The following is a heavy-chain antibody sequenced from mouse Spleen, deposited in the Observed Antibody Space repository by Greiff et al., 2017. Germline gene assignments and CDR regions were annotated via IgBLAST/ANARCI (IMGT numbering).Heavy chain of an antibody. D-gene: IGHD1-1*01. J-gene: IGHJ4*01. CDR1: GYTFTSYW. Sequence: QVQLQQPGAELVMPGASVKLSCKASGYTFTSYWMQWVKQRPGQGLEWIGEIDPSDSYTNYNQKFKGKATLTVDTSSSTAYMQLSSLTSEDSAVYYCARPSTGRAMDYWGQGTSVTVSS. V-gene: IGHV1-50*01. CDR3: ARPSTGRAMDY. CDR2: IDPSDSYT.